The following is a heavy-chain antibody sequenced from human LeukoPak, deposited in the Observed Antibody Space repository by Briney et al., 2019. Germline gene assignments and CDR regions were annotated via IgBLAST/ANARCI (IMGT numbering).Heavy chain of an antibody. D-gene: IGHD2-21*02. CDR2: INSDGSST. J-gene: IGHJ4*02. Sequence: GGSLRLSCAASGFTFSSYWMHWVRQAPGKGLVWVSRINSDGSSTSYADSVKGRFTISRDNAKNTLCLQMNSLRAEDTAVYYCARDNPENCGGDCYPDYWGQGTLVTVSS. CDR1: GFTFSSYW. V-gene: IGHV3-74*01. CDR3: ARDNPENCGGDCYPDY.